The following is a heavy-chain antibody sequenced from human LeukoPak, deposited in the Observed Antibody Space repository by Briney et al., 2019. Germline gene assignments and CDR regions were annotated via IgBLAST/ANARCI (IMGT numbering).Heavy chain of an antibody. CDR3: AKDLWDSSSSEY. Sequence: PGGSLRLSCAASGFTFSSYGMHLVRQAPGKGLEWVAFIRYDGSNKYYADSVKGRFTISRDNSKNTLYLQMNSLRAEDTAVYYCAKDLWDSSSSEYWGQGTLVTVSS. V-gene: IGHV3-30*02. CDR2: IRYDGSNK. CDR1: GFTFSSYG. J-gene: IGHJ4*02. D-gene: IGHD6-6*01.